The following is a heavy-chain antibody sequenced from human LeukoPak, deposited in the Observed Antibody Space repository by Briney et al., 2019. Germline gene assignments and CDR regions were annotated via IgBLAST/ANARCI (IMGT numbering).Heavy chain of an antibody. D-gene: IGHD4-23*01. CDR1: GFSLSASSVG. J-gene: IGHJ3*02. CDR2: IYWDDDK. CDR3: AHYPTVVRAFDI. V-gene: IGHV2-5*02. Sequence: SGPTLVKPTQTLTLTCTFSGFSLSASSVGVTWIRQPPGKALEWLALIYWDDDKRYSPSLKSRFTIIKDTSKNQVVLTMTNMDPVDTATYYCAHYPTVVRAFDIWGQGTMVTVSS.